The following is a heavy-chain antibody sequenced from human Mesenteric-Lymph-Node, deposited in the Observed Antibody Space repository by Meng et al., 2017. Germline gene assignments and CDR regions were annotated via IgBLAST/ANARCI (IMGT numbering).Heavy chain of an antibody. CDR3: ARNYYFDY. Sequence: VPPQWSGPGLVKPSTPLVLTCTGSGGSINSGDYYWSWIRQPPGKGLEWIGYIYYTGSTYYNPSLKSRVTISMDTSKNQFSLRLSSVTAADTAVYYCARNYYFDYWGQGTLVTVSS. V-gene: IGHV4-30-4*01. CDR2: IYYTGST. J-gene: IGHJ4*02. CDR1: GGSINSGDYY.